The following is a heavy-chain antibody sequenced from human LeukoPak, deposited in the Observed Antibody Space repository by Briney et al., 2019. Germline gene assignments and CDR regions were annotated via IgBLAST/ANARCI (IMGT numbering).Heavy chain of an antibody. V-gene: IGHV4-59*01. J-gene: IGHJ5*02. CDR1: GGSISSYY. Sequence: SETLSLTCTVSGGSISSYYWSWIRQPPGKGLEWIGYIYYSGSTNYNPSLKSRVTISVDTSKNQFSLKLSSVTAADTAVYYCARNDYGDYRGLCFDPWGQGTLVTVSS. CDR3: ARNDYGDYRGLCFDP. D-gene: IGHD4-17*01. CDR2: IYYSGST.